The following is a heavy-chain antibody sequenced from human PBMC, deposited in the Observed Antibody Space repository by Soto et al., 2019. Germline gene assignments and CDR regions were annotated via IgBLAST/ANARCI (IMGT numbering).Heavy chain of an antibody. CDR2: INAGNGNT. CDR3: ARDPLYYYDSSGYHHDAFDI. CDR1: GETFNNYA. V-gene: IGHV1-3*01. J-gene: IGHJ3*02. Sequence: AASVKVSCKASGETFNNYALHWVRQAPGQRLEWMGWINAGNGNTKYSQKFQGRVTITRDTSASTVYMELSSLRSEDTAVYYCARDPLYYYDSSGYHHDAFDIWGQGTMVTV. D-gene: IGHD3-22*01.